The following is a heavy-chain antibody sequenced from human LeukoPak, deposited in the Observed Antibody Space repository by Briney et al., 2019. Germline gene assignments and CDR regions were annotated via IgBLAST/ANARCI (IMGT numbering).Heavy chain of an antibody. D-gene: IGHD2-2*01. CDR1: GYTFTSYG. CDR3: ARDRCSSTSCPGYMDV. J-gene: IGHJ6*03. V-gene: IGHV1-18*01. CDR2: ISGYNGNT. Sequence: GASVKVSCKASGYTFTSYGISWVRQAPGQGPEWMVWISGYNGNTNYAQKFQGRVTMTTDTSTSTAYMELRSLRSDDTAVYYCARDRCSSTSCPGYMDVWGKGTTVTVSS.